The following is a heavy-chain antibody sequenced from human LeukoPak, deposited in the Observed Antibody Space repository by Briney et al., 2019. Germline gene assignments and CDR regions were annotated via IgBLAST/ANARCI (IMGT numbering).Heavy chain of an antibody. CDR2: VNLQGRA. CDR3: ARESRTYYDILTGYYSPSYFDY. J-gene: IGHJ4*02. D-gene: IGHD3-9*01. V-gene: IGHV4-4*02. Sequence: SETLSLTCDVSGGSISSTNWWTWVRQPPGKGLEWIGEVNLQGRANYNPSLWGRVAISPDHSANRISLKLTSVTAADTAVYYCARESRTYYDILTGYYSPSYFDYWGQGTLVTVSS. CDR1: GGSISSTNW.